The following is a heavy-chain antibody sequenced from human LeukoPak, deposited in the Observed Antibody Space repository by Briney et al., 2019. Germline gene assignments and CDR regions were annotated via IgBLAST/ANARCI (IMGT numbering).Heavy chain of an antibody. CDR3: ARDSSSSSSFTGAYYDFWSGYDWFDP. V-gene: IGHV1-18*01. Sequence: GASVKVSCKASGYTFTSYGISWVRQAPGQGLEWMGWISAYNGNTNYAQKLQGRVTMTTDTSTSTAYMELRSLRSDDPAVYYCARDSSSSSSFTGAYYDFWSGYDWFDPWGQGTLVTVSS. CDR2: ISAYNGNT. J-gene: IGHJ5*02. CDR1: GYTFTSYG. D-gene: IGHD3-3*01.